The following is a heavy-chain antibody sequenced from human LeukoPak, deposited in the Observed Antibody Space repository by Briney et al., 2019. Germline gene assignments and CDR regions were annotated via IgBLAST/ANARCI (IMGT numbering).Heavy chain of an antibody. CDR1: GFTFSSYA. J-gene: IGHJ5*02. CDR2: VSGSGGTT. V-gene: IGHV3-23*01. Sequence: PGGSLRLSCAASGFTFSSYAMSWVRQAPGKGLEWVSDVSGSGGTTYYADSVEGRLTISRDNSKNTVYLQMNSLRAEDTAVYYCTRDSGYYVSGRRGVAWFDPWGQGTLVTVSS. D-gene: IGHD3-10*01. CDR3: TRDSGYYVSGRRGVAWFDP.